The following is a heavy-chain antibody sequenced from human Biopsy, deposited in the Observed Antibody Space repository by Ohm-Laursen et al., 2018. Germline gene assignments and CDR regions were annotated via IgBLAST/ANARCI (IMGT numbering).Heavy chain of an antibody. CDR3: ARDRGYYSDRTVPGYFDL. J-gene: IGHJ2*01. CDR1: GDSISSYY. Sequence: GTLSLTCTVSGDSISSYYWSWIRQPPGKGLEWIGYVYYTGSTDYNPSLQSRVTISADTSKNHFSLRLRSVTPADTAIYYCARDRGYYSDRTVPGYFDLWGQGTL. D-gene: IGHD3-22*01. V-gene: IGHV4-59*01. CDR2: VYYTGST.